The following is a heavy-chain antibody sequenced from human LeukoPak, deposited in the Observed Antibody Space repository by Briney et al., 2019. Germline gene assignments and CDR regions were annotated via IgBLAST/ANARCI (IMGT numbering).Heavy chain of an antibody. V-gene: IGHV4-39*07. CDR3: ARVEGDTYYYDSSGYPDY. J-gene: IGHJ4*02. CDR2: IYYSGST. CDR1: GGSISSSSYY. D-gene: IGHD3-22*01. Sequence: PSETLSLTCTVSGGSISSSSYYWGWIRQPPGKGLEWIGSIYYSGSTYYNPSLKSRVTISVDTSKNQFSLKLSSVTAADTAVYCCARVEGDTYYYDSSGYPDYWGQGTLVTVSP.